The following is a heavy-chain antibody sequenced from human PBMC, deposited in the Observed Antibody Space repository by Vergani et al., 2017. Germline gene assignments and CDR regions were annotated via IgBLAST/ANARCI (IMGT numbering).Heavy chain of an antibody. J-gene: IGHJ3*01. CDR1: GITFWKFG. V-gene: IGHV3-9*01. CDR2: ISWNSGAV. CDR3: TKGSVYYHDSAGHGYDPYTGFDL. D-gene: IGHD5-12*01. Sequence: EVDLVGSGGGLAQPGGSLRLSCEASGITFWKFGMHWVRQGPGKGLEWVSGISWNSGAVDYADSVRGRFTISRDNAKNSLFLEMNSLRFEVTAVYFCTKGSVYYHDSAGHGYDPYTGFDLWGQGTLVTVSS.